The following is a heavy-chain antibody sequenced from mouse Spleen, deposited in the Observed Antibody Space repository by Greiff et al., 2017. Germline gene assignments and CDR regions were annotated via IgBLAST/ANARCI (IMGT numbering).Heavy chain of an antibody. D-gene: IGHD4-1*01. CDR2: IYPGSGST. V-gene: IGHV1-55*01. J-gene: IGHJ3*01. CDR1: GYTFTSYW. Sequence: QVQLQQPGAELVKPGASVKMSCKASGYTFTSYWITWVKQRPGQGLEWIGDIYPGSGSTNYNEKFKSKATLTVDTSSSTAYMQLSSLTSEDSAVYYCARKKVNWDGFAYWGQGTLVTVSA. CDR3: ARKKVNWDGFAY.